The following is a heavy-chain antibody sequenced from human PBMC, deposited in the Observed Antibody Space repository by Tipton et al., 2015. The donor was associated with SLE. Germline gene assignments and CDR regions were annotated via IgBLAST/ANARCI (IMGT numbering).Heavy chain of an antibody. J-gene: IGHJ6*02. CDR1: GGSISSGSYY. CDR2: IYTSGST. CDR3: ARLPPIHSGGYYYGMDV. D-gene: IGHD3-22*01. Sequence: TLSLTCTVSGGSISSGSYYWSWIRQPAGKGLEWIGRIYTSGSTNYNPSLKSRVTISVDTSKNQFSLKLSSVTAADTAVYYCARLPPIHSGGYYYGMDVWGQGTTVTVSS. V-gene: IGHV4-61*02.